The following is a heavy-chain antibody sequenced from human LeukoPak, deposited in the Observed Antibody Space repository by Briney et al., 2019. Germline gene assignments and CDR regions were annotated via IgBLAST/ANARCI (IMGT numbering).Heavy chain of an antibody. CDR1: GGSISSGGYY. V-gene: IGHV4-31*03. Sequence: SQTLSLTCTVSGGSISSGGYYWSWIRQHPGTGLEWIGYIYYSGSTYYNPSLKSRVTISVDTSKNQFSLKLSSVTAADTAVYYCARFGALVPAAGWYFDYWGQGTLVTVSS. CDR2: IYYSGST. CDR3: ARFGALVPAAGWYFDY. J-gene: IGHJ4*02. D-gene: IGHD2-2*01.